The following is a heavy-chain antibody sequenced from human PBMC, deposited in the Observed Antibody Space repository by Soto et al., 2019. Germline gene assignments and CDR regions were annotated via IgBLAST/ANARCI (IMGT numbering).Heavy chain of an antibody. CDR1: GFTFSSYW. CDR3: AVAVAGPTAIGY. V-gene: IGHV3-74*01. J-gene: IGHJ4*02. CDR2: INSDGSST. D-gene: IGHD6-19*01. Sequence: GGSLRLSCAASGFTFSSYWMHWVRHAPGKGLVWVSRINSDGSSTSYADSVKGRFTISRDNAKNTLYLQMNSLRAEDTAVYYCAVAVAGPTAIGYWGQGTLVTVSS.